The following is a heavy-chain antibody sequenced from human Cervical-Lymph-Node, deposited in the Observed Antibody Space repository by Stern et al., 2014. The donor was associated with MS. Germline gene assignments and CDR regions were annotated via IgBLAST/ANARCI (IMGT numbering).Heavy chain of an antibody. J-gene: IGHJ6*02. CDR2: FLPVFGPP. CDR1: GGALNTYA. V-gene: IGHV1-69*01. Sequence: VQLAESGAEVRKPGSSVKVSCKASGGALNTYAIHWVRLAPGQGLEWMGGFLPVFGPPVYAQKFKGRVTIAADESTSTDYMELSSLRSDDTAVYYCTRGASSAAWYRHAVDVWGQGTTVTVSS. CDR3: TRGASSAAWYRHAVDV. D-gene: IGHD1-26*01.